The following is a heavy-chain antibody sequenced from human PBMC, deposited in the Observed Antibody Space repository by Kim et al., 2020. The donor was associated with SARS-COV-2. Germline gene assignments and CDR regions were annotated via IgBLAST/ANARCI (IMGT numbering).Heavy chain of an antibody. D-gene: IGHD2-21*01. CDR3: ARTIRGGVVIATPNWFDP. V-gene: IGHV4-39*01. J-gene: IGHJ5*02. CDR1: GGSISSSSYY. Sequence: SETLSLTCTVSGGSISSSSYYWGWIRQPPGKGLEWIGSIYYSGSTYYNPSLKSRVTISVDTSKNQFSLKLSSVTAADTAVYYCARTIRGGVVIATPNWFDPWGQGTWSPSPQ. CDR2: IYYSGST.